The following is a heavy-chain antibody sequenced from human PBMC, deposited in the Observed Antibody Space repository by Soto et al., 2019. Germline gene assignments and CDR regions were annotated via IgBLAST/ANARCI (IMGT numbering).Heavy chain of an antibody. D-gene: IGHD6-19*01. CDR3: ARDLEGRSGWFRGRFLGFDY. CDR1: GFTFSSYA. V-gene: IGHV3-30-3*01. CDR2: ISYDGSNK. Sequence: QVQLVESGGGVVQPGRSLRLSCAASGFTFSSYAMHWVRQAPGKGLEWVAVISYDGSNKYYADSVKGRFTISRDNSKNTLYLQMNSLRAEETAVYYCARDLEGRSGWFRGRFLGFDYWGQGTLVTVSS. J-gene: IGHJ4*02.